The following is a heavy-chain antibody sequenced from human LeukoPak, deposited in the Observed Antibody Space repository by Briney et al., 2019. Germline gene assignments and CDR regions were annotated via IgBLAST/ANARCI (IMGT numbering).Heavy chain of an antibody. CDR2: IYYSGST. V-gene: IGHV4-39*07. Sequence: SETLSLTCTVSGGSISSSSYYWGWIRQPPGKGLEWIGSIYYSGSTYYNPSLKSRVTISVDTSKNQFSLKLSSVTAADTAVYYCARLGYCSGGSCSPYYYYYYMDVWGKGTTVTVSS. D-gene: IGHD2-15*01. CDR3: ARLGYCSGGSCSPYYYYYYMDV. CDR1: GGSISSSSYY. J-gene: IGHJ6*03.